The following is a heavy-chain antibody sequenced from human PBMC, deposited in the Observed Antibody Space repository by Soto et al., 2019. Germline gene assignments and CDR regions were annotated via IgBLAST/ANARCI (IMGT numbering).Heavy chain of an antibody. J-gene: IGHJ5*02. CDR1: GFTFSNYA. CDR2: ISNNGGRI. D-gene: IGHD5-18*01. Sequence: EVQLVESGGGLVQPGGSLRLSCAASGFTFSNYAMSWVRQAPGKGLEWVSYISNNGGRINYADSVKGRFSISRDNSNNTLYLQMNSLRAEDTAIYYCAKSGYTPGNWFDPWGQGTLVTVSS. V-gene: IGHV3-23*04. CDR3: AKSGYTPGNWFDP.